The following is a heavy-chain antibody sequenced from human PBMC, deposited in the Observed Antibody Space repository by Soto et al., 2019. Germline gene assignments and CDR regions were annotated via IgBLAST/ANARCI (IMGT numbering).Heavy chain of an antibody. CDR1: GFTFSSYA. J-gene: IGHJ4*02. CDR2: ISYDGSNK. Sequence: GGSLRLSCAASGFTFSSYAMHWVRQAPGKGLEWVAVISYDGSNKYYADSVKGRFTISRDNSKNTLCLQMNSLRAEDTAVYYCARGCEYCGGGSPHDYWGQGTLVTVSS. CDR3: ARGCEYCGGGSPHDY. D-gene: IGHD2-15*01. V-gene: IGHV3-30-3*01.